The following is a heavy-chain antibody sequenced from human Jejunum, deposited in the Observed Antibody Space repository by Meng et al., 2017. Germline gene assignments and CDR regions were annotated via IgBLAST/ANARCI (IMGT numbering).Heavy chain of an antibody. Sequence: GESLKISCAASGFAFSTAWMSWVRQAPGKGLEWVAHIRSRTDGGTTDYAALVKDRFIISRDDSKTTVYLQMNSLKSEDTAVYFCTDGRSIWGQGTMVTVSS. V-gene: IGHV3-15*01. CDR2: IRSRTDGGTT. J-gene: IGHJ3*02. CDR3: TDGRSI. D-gene: IGHD4-23*01. CDR1: GFAFSTAW.